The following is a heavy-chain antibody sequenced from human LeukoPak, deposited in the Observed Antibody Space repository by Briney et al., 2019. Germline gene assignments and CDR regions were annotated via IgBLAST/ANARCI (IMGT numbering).Heavy chain of an antibody. V-gene: IGHV4-39*01. CDR2: IYYSGST. CDR1: GGSISSSSYY. J-gene: IGHJ5*02. D-gene: IGHD3-3*01. Sequence: NTSETLSLTCTVSGGSISSSSYYWGWIRQPPGKGLEWIGSIYYSGSTYYNPSLKSRVTISVDTSKNQFSLKLSSVTAADTAVYYCARTSQLDYDFWSGYWGTGNWFDPWGQGTLVTVSS. CDR3: ARTSQLDYDFWSGYWGTGNWFDP.